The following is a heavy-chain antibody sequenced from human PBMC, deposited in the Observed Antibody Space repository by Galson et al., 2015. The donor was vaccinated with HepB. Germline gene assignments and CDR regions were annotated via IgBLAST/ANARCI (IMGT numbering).Heavy chain of an antibody. CDR3: ASEPAMKCYFDY. Sequence: QSGAEVKKPGESLKISCKASGYIFTNHFMHWVRQAPGRGLEWLGLVNPSGGVTTYAQTFQDRITMTWDTSTAMFSLELSGLTPEDTAIYLCASEPAMKCYFDYWAQGTLVTVSS. V-gene: IGHV1-46*01. CDR1: GYIFTNHF. CDR2: VNPSGGVT. J-gene: IGHJ4*02.